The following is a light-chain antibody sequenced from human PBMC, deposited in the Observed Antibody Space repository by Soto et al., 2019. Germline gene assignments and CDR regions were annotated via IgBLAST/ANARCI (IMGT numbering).Light chain of an antibody. J-gene: IGKJ2*01. CDR3: QQYGRSPPFS. Sequence: EIELTQSPGILSLSPGERATLSCRASQSISSRYLAWYQQKPGQAPRLLIYGASNRASGIPDRFSGSGSGTDFTLTISRLEPEDFAVYFCQQYGRSPPFSFGQGAKVE. V-gene: IGKV3-20*01. CDR2: GAS. CDR1: QSISSRY.